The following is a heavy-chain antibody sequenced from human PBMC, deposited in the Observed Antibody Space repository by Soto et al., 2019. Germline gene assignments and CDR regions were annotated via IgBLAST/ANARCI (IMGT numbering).Heavy chain of an antibody. V-gene: IGHV3-23*01. Sequence: EVQLLESGGGLVQPGGSLRLSCAASGFTFNFYDMNWVRQAPGKGLEWVSTISGSGGTTYFADSVKGRFTISRDNSKDTVYLQMNSLRVDDTAMYYCAKDTDYSNLYFDYWGQGTLVIVSS. CDR3: AKDTDYSNLYFDY. CDR1: GFTFNFYD. CDR2: ISGSGGTT. J-gene: IGHJ4*02. D-gene: IGHD4-4*01.